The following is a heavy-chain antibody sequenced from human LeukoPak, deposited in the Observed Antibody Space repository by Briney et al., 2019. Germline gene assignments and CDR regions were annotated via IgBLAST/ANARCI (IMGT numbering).Heavy chain of an antibody. V-gene: IGHV3-23*01. CDR3: AKVLGQWTHALPFDY. D-gene: IGHD6-19*01. CDR1: GFTFSSYD. J-gene: IGHJ4*02. Sequence: PGGSLRLSCAASGFTFSSYDMSWVRQAPGKGLEWASVISGSGTSTYYADSVKGRFTISRDNSKNTLYLQMNSLRAEDTAAYYCAKVLGQWTHALPFDYWGQGTLVTVSS. CDR2: ISGSGTST.